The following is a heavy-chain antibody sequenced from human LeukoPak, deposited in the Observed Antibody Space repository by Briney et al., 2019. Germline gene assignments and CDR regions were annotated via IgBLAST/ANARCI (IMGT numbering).Heavy chain of an antibody. CDR1: GGSISSSSYY. CDR3: ARGIAAAGNYYMDV. CDR2: IYYSGST. Sequence: SETLSLTCTVSGGSISSSSYYWGWIRQPPGKGLEWIGSIYYSGSTYYNPSLKSRVTISVDTSKNQFSLKLSSVTAADTAVYYCARGIAAAGNYYMDVWGKGTTVTVSS. V-gene: IGHV4-39*07. J-gene: IGHJ6*03. D-gene: IGHD6-13*01.